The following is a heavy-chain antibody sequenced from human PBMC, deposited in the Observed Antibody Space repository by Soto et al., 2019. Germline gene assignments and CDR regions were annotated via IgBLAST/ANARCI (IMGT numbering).Heavy chain of an antibody. J-gene: IGHJ6*02. CDR2: IYPGDSDT. CDR3: ARPSIVGATTHYYYGMDV. V-gene: IGHV5-51*01. D-gene: IGHD1-26*01. CDR1: GYSFTSYW. Sequence: AQPQKISCRRYGYSFTSYWIAWVRRIPGKCLEWMGIIYPGDSDTRYSPSFQGQVTISADKSISTAYLQWRSLKASDTAMYYCARPSIVGATTHYYYGMDVWGQGTTVTVSS.